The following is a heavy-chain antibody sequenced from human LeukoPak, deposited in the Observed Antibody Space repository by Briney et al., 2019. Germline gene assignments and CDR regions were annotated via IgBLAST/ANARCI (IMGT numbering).Heavy chain of an antibody. D-gene: IGHD1-26*01. CDR3: ARSRLGALDY. V-gene: IGHV3-72*01. CDR1: GFFFSHPY. CDR2: IKNKAKSYTT. J-gene: IGHJ4*02. Sequence: GGSLRLSCAASGFFFSHPYMEWVRQAPGKGLEWVGRIKNKAKSYTTEYAASVKGRFTISRDDSKNSLYLQMDSLKTEDTAVYFCARSRLGALDYWGQGTLVTVSS.